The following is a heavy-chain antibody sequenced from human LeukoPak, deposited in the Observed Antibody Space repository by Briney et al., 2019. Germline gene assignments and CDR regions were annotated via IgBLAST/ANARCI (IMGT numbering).Heavy chain of an antibody. J-gene: IGHJ4*02. CDR3: AKAHDRGYYYGFDY. D-gene: IGHD3-22*01. Sequence: GGSLRLSCAASGFTVSSNYMSWVRQAPGKGLEWVSVIYSGGNTYYADSVQGRFTMSRENPENTLYLQMNSLRAEDTAIYYCAKAHDRGYYYGFDYWGQGTLVTVSS. CDR2: IYSGGNT. CDR1: GFTVSSNY. V-gene: IGHV3-66*01.